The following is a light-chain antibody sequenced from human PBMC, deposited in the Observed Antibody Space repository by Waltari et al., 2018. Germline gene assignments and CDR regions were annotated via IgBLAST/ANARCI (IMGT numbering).Light chain of an antibody. CDR1: QSISNS. J-gene: IGKJ4*01. CDR3: QQSYSTPPDT. CDR2: DAS. Sequence: DIQMTQSPSSLSASVGDRVTITCRASQSISNSLNWYQQKPGKAPKLLIYDASTLQSGVPSRFSGSGSGTDFTLTISSLQPEDFATYYCQQSYSTPPDTFGGGTKVDIK. V-gene: IGKV1-39*01.